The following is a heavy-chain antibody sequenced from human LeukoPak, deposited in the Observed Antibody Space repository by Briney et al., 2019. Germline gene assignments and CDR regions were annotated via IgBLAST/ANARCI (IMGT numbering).Heavy chain of an antibody. CDR3: ARGIAIGYCSSGSCYPFDY. CDR1: GGSFSDYY. D-gene: IGHD2-15*01. CDR2: INHGGST. V-gene: IGHV4-34*01. J-gene: IGHJ4*02. Sequence: SETLSLTCTVNGGSFSDYYWTWIRQPPGKGLEWIGEINHGGSTNYNPSLKSRVTMSVDTSKNQFSLKLSFVTAADTAVYYCARGIAIGYCSSGSCYPFDYWGQGTLVTVSS.